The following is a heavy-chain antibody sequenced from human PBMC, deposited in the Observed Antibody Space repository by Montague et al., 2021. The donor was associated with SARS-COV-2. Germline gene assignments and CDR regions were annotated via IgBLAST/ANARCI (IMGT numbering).Heavy chain of an antibody. CDR3: ARDFPTGRYYFDF. V-gene: IGHV4-61*02. Sequence: TLSLTCTVSGAPINIGNYYWNWIRQPAGKGLEWIGRIYTSGRTDYNPSLKSRLTIPFNTSKNEFSLRLNSLTAADTAVYYCARDFPTGRYYFDFWGQGTLVIVSS. D-gene: IGHD3-10*01. J-gene: IGHJ4*02. CDR1: GAPINIGNYY. CDR2: IYTSGRT.